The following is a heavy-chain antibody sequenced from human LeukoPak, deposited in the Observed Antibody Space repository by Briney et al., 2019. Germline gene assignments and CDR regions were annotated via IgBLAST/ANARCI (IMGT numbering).Heavy chain of an antibody. J-gene: IGHJ1*01. CDR3: ASLYYYDSSGYSDEYFQH. Sequence: GGSLRLSCAASGFTFSSYWMSWVRQAPGKGLEWVANIKQDGSEKYYVDSVKGRFTISRDNAKNSLYLQMNSLRAEDTAVYYCASLYYYDSSGYSDEYFQHWGQGTLVTVSS. CDR1: GFTFSSYW. D-gene: IGHD3-22*01. V-gene: IGHV3-7*01. CDR2: IKQDGSEK.